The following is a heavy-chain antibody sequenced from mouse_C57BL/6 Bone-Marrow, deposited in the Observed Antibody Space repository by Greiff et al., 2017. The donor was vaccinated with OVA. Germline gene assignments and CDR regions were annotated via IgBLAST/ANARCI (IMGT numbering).Heavy chain of an antibody. CDR3: ARYDGYPHYFDY. Sequence: VQLQQSGAELVRPGTSVKVSCKASGYAFTNYLIEWVKQRPGQGLEWIGVINPGSGGTNYNEKFKGKATLTADKSSSTAYMQLSSLTSEDSAVYFCARYDGYPHYFDYWGQGTTLTVSS. D-gene: IGHD2-3*01. CDR1: GYAFTNYL. J-gene: IGHJ2*01. V-gene: IGHV1-54*01. CDR2: INPGSGGT.